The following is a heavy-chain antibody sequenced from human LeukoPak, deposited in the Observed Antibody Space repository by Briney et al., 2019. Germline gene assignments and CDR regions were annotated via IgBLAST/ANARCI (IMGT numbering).Heavy chain of an antibody. V-gene: IGHV3-48*03. CDR2: ITISGHTK. CDR1: GFDLHTYE. Sequence: PGGSLRLSCAASGFDLHTYETNWVRQAPGKGLEWIADITISGHTKNYADSVKGRFTISRDSARTSLYLQMNSLRVEDTGVYFCARGDPHADLWGQGTLVTVSS. CDR3: ARGDPHADL. J-gene: IGHJ5*02.